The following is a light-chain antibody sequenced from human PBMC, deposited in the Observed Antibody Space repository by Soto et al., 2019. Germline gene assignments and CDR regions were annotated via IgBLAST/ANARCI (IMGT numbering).Light chain of an antibody. CDR3: QQVNSYPYT. CDR2: GAS. Sequence: EIVLTQSPGTLSLSPGGRATLSCRASQSFGSTYLAWYQQKPGQAPRLLIYGASSRATGIPDRFSGSGSGTEFTLTISSLQPEDFAAYYCQQVNSYPYTFGQGTKLDIK. V-gene: IGKV3-20*01. J-gene: IGKJ2*01. CDR1: QSFGSTY.